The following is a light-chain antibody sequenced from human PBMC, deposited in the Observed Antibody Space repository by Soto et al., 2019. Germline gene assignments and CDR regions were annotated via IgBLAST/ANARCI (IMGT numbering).Light chain of an antibody. CDR3: QQFSSYPLT. CDR2: DAS. Sequence: EFVLTQSPGTLSLSPVERATLSCSASQTVRNNYLAWYQQKPGQAPRLLIYDASSRATGIPDRFSGGGSGTDFTLTISRLEPEDFAVYYCQQFSSYPLTFGGGTKVDNK. V-gene: IGKV3-20*01. J-gene: IGKJ4*01. CDR1: QTVRNNY.